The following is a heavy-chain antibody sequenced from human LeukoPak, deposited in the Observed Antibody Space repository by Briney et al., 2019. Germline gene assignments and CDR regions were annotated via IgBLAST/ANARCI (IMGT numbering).Heavy chain of an antibody. CDR1: GFTFSSYS. J-gene: IGHJ4*02. Sequence: GGSLRLSCAASGFTFSSYSMNWVRRAPGKGLEWVSSISTSSSYIYYADSVKGRFTISRDNAKNSLYLQMNSLRAEDTAVYYCARGAPYTYDSSGYYETDYWGQGTLVTVSS. V-gene: IGHV3-21*01. CDR2: ISTSSSYI. CDR3: ARGAPYTYDSSGYYETDY. D-gene: IGHD3-22*01.